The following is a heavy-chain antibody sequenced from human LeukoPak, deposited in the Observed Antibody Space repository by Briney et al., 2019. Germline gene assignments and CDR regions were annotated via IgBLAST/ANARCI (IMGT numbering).Heavy chain of an antibody. D-gene: IGHD2-2*01. CDR3: AKGEVVPAAMTSPYAFDI. CDR1: GFTFSSYG. Sequence: GRSLRLSCAASGFTFSSYGMHWVRQAPGKGLEWVSAISGSGGSTYYADSVKGRFTISRDNSKNTLYLQMNSLRAEDTAVYYCAKGEVVPAAMTSPYAFDIWGQGTMVTVSS. J-gene: IGHJ3*02. V-gene: IGHV3-23*01. CDR2: ISGSGGST.